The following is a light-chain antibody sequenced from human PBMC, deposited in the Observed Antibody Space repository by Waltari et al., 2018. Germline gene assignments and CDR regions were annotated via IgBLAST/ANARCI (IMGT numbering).Light chain of an antibody. J-gene: IGLJ3*02. Sequence: QLVLTQSPSASASLGASVKLTCTLSSGHSSHVIAWLQAQPGKGPRYWMKVNSDGSHSKGDEIPDRFSGSSSGAERYLTISSLQSEDEADYYCQTGGHGTWVFGGGTKLTVL. CDR2: VNSDGSH. V-gene: IGLV4-69*01. CDR3: QTGGHGTWV. CDR1: SGHSSHV.